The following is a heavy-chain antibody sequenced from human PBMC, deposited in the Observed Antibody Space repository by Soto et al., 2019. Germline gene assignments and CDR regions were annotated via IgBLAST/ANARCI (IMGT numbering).Heavy chain of an antibody. D-gene: IGHD3-9*01. V-gene: IGHV3-66*01. CDR1: GFTVSSNY. J-gene: IGHJ6*03. CDR3: ARYRRDGTFDQRNYYYYMDV. CDR2: IYSGGST. Sequence: GGSLRLSCAASGFTVSSNYMSWVRQAPGKGLEWVSVIYSGGSTYYADSVKGRFTISRDNSKNRLYLQMNSLRAEDTAVYYCARYRRDGTFDQRNYYYYMDVWGKGTTVTVSS.